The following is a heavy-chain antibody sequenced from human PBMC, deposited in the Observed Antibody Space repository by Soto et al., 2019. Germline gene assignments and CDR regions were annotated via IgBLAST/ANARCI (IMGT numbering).Heavy chain of an antibody. CDR2: IYPSGYS. D-gene: IGHD1-26*01. Sequence: QVQLQESGPGLVKPSETLSLTCTVSGGSMNNNYWNWIRQTPGKGLEWIGYIYPSGYSKYNPSLKSRVTLSVDTSKHQFSLKLTSVTAADTAIYYCARDIAGLSGYGIDVWSQGTTVTVAS. V-gene: IGHV4-59*12. CDR1: GGSMNNNY. CDR3: ARDIAGLSGYGIDV. J-gene: IGHJ6*02.